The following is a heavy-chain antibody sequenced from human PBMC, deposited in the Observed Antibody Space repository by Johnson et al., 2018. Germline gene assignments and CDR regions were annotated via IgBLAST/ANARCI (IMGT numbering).Heavy chain of an antibody. CDR2: IYYSGRT. J-gene: IGHJ6*02. V-gene: IGHV4-59*01. D-gene: IGHD2-15*01. Sequence: QVQLQESGPGLVKPSETLSLTCTVSGGSISRYYWSWIRQPPGKGLEWIGYIYYSGRTNYTPSLQSRVTISVDTSKNQFSLKLSSLTAADTAVYYCARARPPGFCSGGSCYPYYYYYYGMDVWGQGTTVTVSS. CDR1: GGSISRYY. CDR3: ARARPPGFCSGGSCYPYYYYYYGMDV.